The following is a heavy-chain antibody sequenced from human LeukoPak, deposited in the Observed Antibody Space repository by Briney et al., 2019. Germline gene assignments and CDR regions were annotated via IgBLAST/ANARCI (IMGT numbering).Heavy chain of an antibody. CDR3: AKSGPVKLVLFTPFDV. J-gene: IGHJ4*02. Sequence: RGSLRLSCAASGFTFSSYALSWVPATPGKGLEYVSTISGTGGSTYHADSVRGRFTISRDNSKSTLSLQMNSLRAEDTAIYYCAKSGPVKLVLFTPFDVWGQGTVVTVSS. CDR1: GFTFSSYA. D-gene: IGHD6-13*01. CDR2: ISGTGGST. V-gene: IGHV3-23*01.